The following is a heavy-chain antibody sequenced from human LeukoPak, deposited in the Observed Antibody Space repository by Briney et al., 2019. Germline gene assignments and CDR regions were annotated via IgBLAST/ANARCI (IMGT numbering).Heavy chain of an antibody. D-gene: IGHD6-13*01. Sequence: PGGSLRLSCAASGFTFSSYSMNWVRQAPGQGLEWVSSISSSSSYIYYADSVKGRFTISRDNAKISLYLQMNSLRAEDTAVYYCARWGSSCPFDYWGQGTLVTVSS. CDR1: GFTFSSYS. CDR2: ISSSSSYI. CDR3: ARWGSSCPFDY. V-gene: IGHV3-21*01. J-gene: IGHJ4*02.